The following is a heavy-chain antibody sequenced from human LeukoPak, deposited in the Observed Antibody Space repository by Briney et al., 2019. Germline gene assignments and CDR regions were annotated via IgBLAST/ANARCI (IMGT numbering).Heavy chain of an antibody. V-gene: IGHV1-69*13. CDR3: ARRGYSYGLVGYWFDP. CDR1: GGTFSSYA. CDR2: IIPIFGTA. D-gene: IGHD5-18*01. Sequence: SVKVSCKATGGTFSSYAISWVRQAPGQGLEWMGGIIPIFGTANYAQKFQGRVTITADESTSTAYMELSSLRSEDTAVYYCARRGYSYGLVGYWFDPWGQGTLVTVSS. J-gene: IGHJ5*02.